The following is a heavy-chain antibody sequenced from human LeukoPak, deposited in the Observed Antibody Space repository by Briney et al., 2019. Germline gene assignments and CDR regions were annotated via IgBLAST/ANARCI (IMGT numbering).Heavy chain of an antibody. J-gene: IGHJ4*02. CDR2: IVVGSGNT. CDR1: GFTFTSSA. Sequence: ASVKVSCKASGFTFTSSAMQWVRQARGQRLEWIGWIVVGSGNTSYAQKFQERVTITRDMSTSTAYMELSSLRSEDTAVYYCAAAPITIFGVAPIDYWGQGTLVTVSS. CDR3: AAAPITIFGVAPIDY. V-gene: IGHV1-58*02. D-gene: IGHD3-3*01.